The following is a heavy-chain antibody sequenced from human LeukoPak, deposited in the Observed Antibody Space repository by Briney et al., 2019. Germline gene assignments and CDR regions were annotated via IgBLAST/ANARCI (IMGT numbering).Heavy chain of an antibody. D-gene: IGHD3-3*01. V-gene: IGHV4-4*09. J-gene: IGHJ6*03. Sequence: SETLSLTCTVSGDSISSYYWSWIRQPPGKGLEWIGYIYTSGSTNYNPSLKSRVTISVDTSKNQFSLKLSPVTAADTAVYYCARQDYDFWSGYSGYYYMDVWGKGTTVTVSS. CDR2: IYTSGST. CDR1: GDSISSYY. CDR3: ARQDYDFWSGYSGYYYMDV.